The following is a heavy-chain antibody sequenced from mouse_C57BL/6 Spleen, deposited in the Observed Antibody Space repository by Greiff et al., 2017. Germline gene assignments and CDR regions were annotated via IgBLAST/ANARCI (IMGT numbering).Heavy chain of an antibody. D-gene: IGHD2-5*01. Sequence: QVQLKESGAELVKPGASVKLSCKASGYTFTEYTIHWVKQRSGQGLEWIGWFYPGSGSIKYNEKFKDKATFTADKSSSTVYMELSRLTSEDSAVYFCARHEGSDYSNWAWFAYWGQGTLVTVSA. CDR1: GYTFTEYT. J-gene: IGHJ3*01. V-gene: IGHV1-62-2*01. CDR3: ARHEGSDYSNWAWFAY. CDR2: FYPGSGSI.